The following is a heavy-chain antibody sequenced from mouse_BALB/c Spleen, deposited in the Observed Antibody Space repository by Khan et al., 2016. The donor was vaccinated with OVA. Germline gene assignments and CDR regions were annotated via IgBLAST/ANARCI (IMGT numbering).Heavy chain of an antibody. CDR1: GFTFSTFA. Sequence: EMQLVESGGDLVKPGGSLKLSCAASGFTFSTFAMSWVRQTPDKRLEWVATISTVGDYIYYPDSVKGRFTISRDNAKNTLYLQMSSLRSEATAMYYCARHNYGPVAYWGQGTLVTVSA. V-gene: IGHV5-6*01. CDR2: ISTVGDYI. CDR3: ARHNYGPVAY. J-gene: IGHJ3*01. D-gene: IGHD1-1*01.